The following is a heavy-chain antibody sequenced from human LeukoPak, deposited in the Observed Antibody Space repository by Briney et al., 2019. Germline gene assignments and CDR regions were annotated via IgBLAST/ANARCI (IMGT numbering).Heavy chain of an antibody. Sequence: SETLSLTCTVSGGSVSSGSYYWSWIRQPPGKGLEWIGYIYYSGSTNYNPSLKSRVTISVDTSKNQFSLKLSSVTAADTAVYYCARGEGVVTPYWFDPWGQGTLVTVSS. CDR3: ARGEGVVTPYWFDP. V-gene: IGHV4-61*01. CDR1: GGSVSSGSYY. CDR2: IYYSGST. D-gene: IGHD4-23*01. J-gene: IGHJ5*02.